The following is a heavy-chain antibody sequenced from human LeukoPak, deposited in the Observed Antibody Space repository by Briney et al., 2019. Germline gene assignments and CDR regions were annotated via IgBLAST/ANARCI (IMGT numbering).Heavy chain of an antibody. V-gene: IGHV4-61*02. Sequence: SQTLSLTCTVSGGSISSGSYSWSWIRQPAGKGLEWIGRFYTSGSTNYNPSLKSRVTISVDTSKNQFSLKLSSVTAADTAVYYCARNLGEKKRAVAGTGSAFDIWGQGTMVTVSS. CDR2: FYTSGST. CDR1: GGSISSGSYS. J-gene: IGHJ3*02. CDR3: ARNLGEKKRAVAGTGSAFDI. D-gene: IGHD6-19*01.